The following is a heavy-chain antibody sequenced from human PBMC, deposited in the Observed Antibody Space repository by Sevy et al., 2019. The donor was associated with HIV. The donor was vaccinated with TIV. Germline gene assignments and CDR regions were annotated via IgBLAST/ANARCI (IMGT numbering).Heavy chain of an antibody. Sequence: GGSLRLSCAASGFTFSTYGMHWVRQAPGKGLEWVADIWFDGSNIHYADSVRGRFTISRDNSKNTLSLHMSSLRVEDTAVYYCARERTYLFDYCGQGTLVTVSS. CDR2: IWFDGSNI. J-gene: IGHJ4*02. CDR3: ARERTYLFDY. V-gene: IGHV3-33*01. CDR1: GFTFSTYG.